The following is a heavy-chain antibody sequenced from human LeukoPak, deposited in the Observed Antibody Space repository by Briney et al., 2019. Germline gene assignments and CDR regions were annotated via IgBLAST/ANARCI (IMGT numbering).Heavy chain of an antibody. CDR1: GGSISSSSYY. CDR2: IYYSGST. Sequence: PSETLSLTCTVSGGSISSSSYYWGWIRQPPGKGLEWIGSIYYSGSTNYNPSLKSRVTISVDKSKNQFSLKLSSVTAADTAVYYCAMVWEYGDGYNWFDPWGQGTLVTVSS. J-gene: IGHJ5*02. CDR3: AMVWEYGDGYNWFDP. D-gene: IGHD1-26*01. V-gene: IGHV4-39*07.